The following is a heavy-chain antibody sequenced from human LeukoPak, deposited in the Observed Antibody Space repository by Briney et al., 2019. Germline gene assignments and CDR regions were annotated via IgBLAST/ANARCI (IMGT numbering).Heavy chain of an antibody. V-gene: IGHV1-2*04. CDR2: INPHGGGT. D-gene: IGHD3-10*01. Sequence: RASVKVSCKASGYTLTDYYLHWVRQAPGQGLEWMGWINPHGGGTNYAQNFQGWVSMTRDTSIGTAYMELSGLRSDDTAVYYCARGRDYGAGSFFDLWGQGTLVTVSS. CDR1: GYTLTDYY. CDR3: ARGRDYGAGSFFDL. J-gene: IGHJ4*02.